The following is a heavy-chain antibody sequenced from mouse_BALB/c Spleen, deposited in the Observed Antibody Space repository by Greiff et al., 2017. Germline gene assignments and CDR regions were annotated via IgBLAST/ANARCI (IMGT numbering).Heavy chain of an antibody. J-gene: IGHJ2*01. Sequence: EVKLVESGGGLVKPGGSLKLSCAASGFTFSSYTMSWVRQTPEKRLEWVATISSGGGNTYYPDSVKGRFTISRDNAKNNLYLQMSSLRSEDTALYYCARENTTRGGYFDYWGQGTTLTVSS. CDR2: ISSGGGNT. CDR3: ARENTTRGGYFDY. CDR1: GFTFSSYT. V-gene: IGHV5-9*03. D-gene: IGHD2-12*01.